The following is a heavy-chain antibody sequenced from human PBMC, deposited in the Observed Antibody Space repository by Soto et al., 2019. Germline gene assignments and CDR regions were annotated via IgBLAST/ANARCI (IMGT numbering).Heavy chain of an antibody. CDR1: GFTFTSSA. CDR2: IVVGSGNT. CDR3: AAAVSSSSDHHYYYYGMDV. Sequence: ASVKVSCKASGFTFTSSAVQWVRQARGQRLEWIGWIVVGSGNTNYAQKFQERVSITRDMSTSTAYMELSSLRSEDTAVYYCAAAVSSSSDHHYYYYGMDVWGQGTTVTVSS. J-gene: IGHJ6*02. V-gene: IGHV1-58*01. D-gene: IGHD6-6*01.